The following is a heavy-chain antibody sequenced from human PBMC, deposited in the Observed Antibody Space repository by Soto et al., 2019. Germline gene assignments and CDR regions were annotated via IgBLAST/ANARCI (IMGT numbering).Heavy chain of an antibody. CDR2: IYPGDSDT. D-gene: IGHD6-13*01. CDR1: GYSFTSYW. CDR3: ARTAAAGKYYYGTDV. V-gene: IGHV5-51*01. J-gene: IGHJ6*02. Sequence: GASLKISCKGSGYSFTSYWSGWVRQMPGKGLEWMGIIYPGDSDTRYSPSFQGQVTISADKSISTAYLQWSSLKASDTAMYYCARTAAAGKYYYGTDVWGQGTTVTVS.